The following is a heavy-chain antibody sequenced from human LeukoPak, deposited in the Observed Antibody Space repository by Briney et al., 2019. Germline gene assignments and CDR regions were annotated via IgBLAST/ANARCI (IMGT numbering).Heavy chain of an antibody. CDR3: AREKYEGSGSHYFALDV. J-gene: IGHJ6*02. CDR1: GRTIGLYG. D-gene: IGHD3-10*01. CDR2: IWFDGSNK. V-gene: IGHV3-33*07. Sequence: GGSLRLSCEASGRTIGLYGMFWVRQAPGKGLEWVAAIWFDGSNKYYADSVKGRFTISRDNSRNTVLLQMDSPSAEDTAVYYCAREKYEGSGSHYFALDVWGQGTMVIVSS.